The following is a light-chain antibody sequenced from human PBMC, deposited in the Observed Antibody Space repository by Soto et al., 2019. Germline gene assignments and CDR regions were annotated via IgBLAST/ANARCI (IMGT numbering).Light chain of an antibody. CDR1: QPISTW. CDR2: RAS. CDR3: QQYNGFSRT. J-gene: IGKJ1*01. Sequence: DIQMTQSPSTLSASVVDRVTITCRASQPISTWLAWYQQKPGKAPKLLIYRASSLQSRGPSRFSGSGSGTEFSLTIAGLQTYDFATNFCQQYNGFSRTFGQGTKVDIK. V-gene: IGKV1-5*03.